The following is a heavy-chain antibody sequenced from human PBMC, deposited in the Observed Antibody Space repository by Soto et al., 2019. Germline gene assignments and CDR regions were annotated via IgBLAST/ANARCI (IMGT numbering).Heavy chain of an antibody. CDR1: GGSISSYY. J-gene: IGHJ4*01. D-gene: IGHD3-22*01. V-gene: IGHV4-59*08. CDR2: IYYSGST. Sequence: SSETLSLTCTVSGGSISSYYWSWIRQPPGKGLEWIGHIYYSGSTNYYPSLKSRVTISVDTSRNQFSLKLSSVSAADTAVYYCARLYYDSNAYYYFDHWGRGTLVTVSS. CDR3: ARLYYDSNAYYYFDH.